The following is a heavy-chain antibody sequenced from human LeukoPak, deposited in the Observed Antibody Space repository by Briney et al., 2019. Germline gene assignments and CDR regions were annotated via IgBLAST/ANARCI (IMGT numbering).Heavy chain of an antibody. CDR2: ISSSSSYI. CDR3: ARTSSVTQTPSFVS. CDR1: EFTFSSYS. D-gene: IGHD4-17*01. Sequence: GGSLRLSCAASEFTFSSYSMNWVRQAPGKGQEWESSISSSSSYIYYPDAVKGRFSSSRDNAKISLYLQMNSLRAEDTAVYYCARTSSVTQTPSFVSWGQGTLVTVSS. J-gene: IGHJ4*02. V-gene: IGHV3-21*01.